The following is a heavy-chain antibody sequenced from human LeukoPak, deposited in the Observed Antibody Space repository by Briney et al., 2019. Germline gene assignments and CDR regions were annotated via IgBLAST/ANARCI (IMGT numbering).Heavy chain of an antibody. D-gene: IGHD6-19*01. CDR3: AKAGSSGWSSSGGDY. CDR2: ISGSGGST. V-gene: IGHV3-23*01. J-gene: IGHJ4*02. Sequence: GGSLGLSCAASGFTFNNFAMSWVRQAPGKGLEWVSTISGSGGSTFYADSVKGRFPVSRDNSKNTLFLQMNSLRVEDTAIYYCAKAGSSGWSSSGGDYWGQGSLVTVSS. CDR1: GFTFNNFA.